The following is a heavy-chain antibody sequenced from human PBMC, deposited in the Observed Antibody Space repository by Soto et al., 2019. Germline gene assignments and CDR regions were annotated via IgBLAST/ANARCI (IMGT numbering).Heavy chain of an antibody. J-gene: IGHJ4*02. CDR1: AYTFTRSD. D-gene: IGHD3-22*01. CDR3: ARGLDYYDSSGYDY. Sequence: ASVKVSCKASAYTFTRSDINWVRQATGQGLEWMGWINPNSGNTGYARKFRGRVTMTTDTSASTAYMELSSLTSDDTAVYYSARGLDYYDSSGYDYWGQGTLVTVSS. V-gene: IGHV1-8*01. CDR2: INPNSGNT.